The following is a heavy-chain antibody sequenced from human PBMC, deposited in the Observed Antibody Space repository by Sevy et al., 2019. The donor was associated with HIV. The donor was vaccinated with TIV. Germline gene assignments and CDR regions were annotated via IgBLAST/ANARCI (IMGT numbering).Heavy chain of an antibody. J-gene: IGHJ5*02. CDR1: GYTFTSYG. V-gene: IGHV1-18*01. CDR2: ISAYNGNT. D-gene: IGHD6-19*01. Sequence: VSVKVSCKASGYTFTSYGISWVRQAPGQGLEWMVWISAYNGNTNYPQKLQGRVTMTTDTSTSTAYMELRSLRSDDTAVYYCSVESGYCSGWQHYNWFDPWGQGTLVTVSS. CDR3: SVESGYCSGWQHYNWFDP.